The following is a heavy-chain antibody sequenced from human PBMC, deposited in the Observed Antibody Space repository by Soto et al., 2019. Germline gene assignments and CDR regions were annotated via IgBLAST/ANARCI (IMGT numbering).Heavy chain of an antibody. J-gene: IGHJ3*02. CDR1: GGTFSSYT. V-gene: IGHV1-69*02. CDR3: ARAAGIVGATTAFDI. D-gene: IGHD1-26*01. Sequence: QVQLVQSGAEVKKPGSSVKVSCKASGGTFSSYTISWVRQAPGQGLEWMGRIIPILGIANYAQKFQGRVTITPATSTSTAYMELSSLRSEDTAVYYCARAAGIVGATTAFDIWGQGTMVTVSS. CDR2: IIPILGIA.